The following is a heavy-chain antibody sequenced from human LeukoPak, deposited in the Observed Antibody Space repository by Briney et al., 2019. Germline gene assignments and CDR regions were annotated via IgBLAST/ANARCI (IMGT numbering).Heavy chain of an antibody. Sequence: SETLSLTCAVYGGSFSGYYWSWIRQPPGKGLEWIGEINHSGSTNYNPSLKSRVTISVDTSKNQFSLKLSSVTAADTAVYYCARASEQLVVPAYHYYYYYMDVWGKGTTVTVSS. CDR2: INHSGST. CDR1: GGSFSGYY. J-gene: IGHJ6*03. D-gene: IGHD6-13*01. V-gene: IGHV4-34*01. CDR3: ARASEQLVVPAYHYYYYYMDV.